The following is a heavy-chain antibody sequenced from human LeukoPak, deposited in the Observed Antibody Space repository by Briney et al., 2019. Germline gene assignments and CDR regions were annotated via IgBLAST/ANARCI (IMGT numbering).Heavy chain of an antibody. CDR3: AKAGHCSSTSCYDSSYYYYGMDV. V-gene: IGHV4-30-4*01. D-gene: IGHD2-2*01. CDR2: IYYRGST. Sequence: SSETLSLTCTVSAGSISSGDYNWSWIRQPPGQGLEWIVYIYYRGSTYYNPSLKSRVIISVDTSKNQFSLNLSSMTAADTAVYYCAKAGHCSSTSCYDSSYYYYGMDVWGQGTTVTVSS. J-gene: IGHJ6*02. CDR1: AGSISSGDYN.